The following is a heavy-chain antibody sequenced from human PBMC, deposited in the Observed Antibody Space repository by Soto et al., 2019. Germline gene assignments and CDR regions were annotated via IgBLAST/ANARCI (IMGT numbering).Heavy chain of an antibody. V-gene: IGHV4-39*01. CDR3: ATKREYKLVPAAKQHGITGTKFENWFDP. Sequence: SETLSLTCTVSGGSISSSSYYWGWIRQPPGKGLEWIGSIYYSGSTYYNPSLKSRVTISVDTSKNQFSLKLSSVTAADTAVYYCATKREYKLVPAAKQHGITGTKFENWFDPWGQGTLVTVSS. CDR1: GGSISSSSYY. J-gene: IGHJ5*02. CDR2: IYYSGST. D-gene: IGHD1-7*01.